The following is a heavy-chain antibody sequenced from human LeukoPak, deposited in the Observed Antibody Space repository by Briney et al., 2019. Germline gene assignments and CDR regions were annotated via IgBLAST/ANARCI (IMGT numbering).Heavy chain of an antibody. CDR3: ARGGGIAALSNWFDP. J-gene: IGHJ5*02. Sequence: SVKVSCKASGGTFSSYAISWVRQAPGQGLEWTGGIIPIFGTANYAQKFQGRVTITADESTSTAYMELSSLRSEDTAVYYCARGGGIAALSNWFDPWGQGTLVTVSS. D-gene: IGHD6-6*01. CDR2: IIPIFGTA. CDR1: GGTFSSYA. V-gene: IGHV1-69*13.